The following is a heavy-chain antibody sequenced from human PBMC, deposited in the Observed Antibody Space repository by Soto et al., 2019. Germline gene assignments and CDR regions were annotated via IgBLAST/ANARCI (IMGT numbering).Heavy chain of an antibody. J-gene: IGHJ4*02. D-gene: IGHD6-13*01. V-gene: IGHV2-5*01. CDR3: AHTMDLGIAAGPFDY. Sequence: SGPTLVKPTQTLTLTCTFSGFSLSTSGVGVGWIRQPPGKALEWLALIYWNDDKRYSPSLKSRLTITKDTSKNQVVLTMTNMDPVDTATYYCAHTMDLGIAAGPFDYWGQGTLVTVSS. CDR1: GFSLSTSGVG. CDR2: IYWNDDK.